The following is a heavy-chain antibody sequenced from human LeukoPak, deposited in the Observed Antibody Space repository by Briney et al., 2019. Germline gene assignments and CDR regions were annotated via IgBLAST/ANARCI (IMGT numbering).Heavy chain of an antibody. CDR2: ISSSGSTI. Sequence: PGGSLRLSCAASGFTFSDYYMSWIRQAPGKGLEWVSYISSSGSTIYYAGSVKGRFTISRDNAKNSLYLQMNSLRAEDTAVYYCASMGYYYDSSGYYRYWGQGTLVTVSS. V-gene: IGHV3-11*01. CDR3: ASMGYYYDSSGYYRY. CDR1: GFTFSDYY. D-gene: IGHD3-22*01. J-gene: IGHJ4*02.